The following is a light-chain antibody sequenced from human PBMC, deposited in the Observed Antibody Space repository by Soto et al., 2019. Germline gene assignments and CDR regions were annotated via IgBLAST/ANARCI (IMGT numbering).Light chain of an antibody. CDR3: QQSYTTPIT. V-gene: IGKV1-39*01. CDR2: AAS. Sequence: DIQMTQSPSSLSASVGDRVTITCRARQSIKNYLNWYQQKPGKAPKLLIYAASSLQSGVPSRFSGSGSGTDFTLTISSLQPEDFATYYCQQSYTTPITFGQGTKVEIK. CDR1: QSIKNY. J-gene: IGKJ1*01.